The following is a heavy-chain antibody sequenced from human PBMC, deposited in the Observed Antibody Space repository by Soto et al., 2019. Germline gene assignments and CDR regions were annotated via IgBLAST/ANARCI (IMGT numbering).Heavy chain of an antibody. Sequence: SGPTLVNPTQTLTLTCTFSGFSLSASGVCVSWIRQPPGKALEWLALIDWDDDKYYSTSLKTRLTISKDTSKNQVVLTMTNMDPVDTATYYCARMNYSAYGMDVWGQGTTVTVSS. CDR1: GFSLSASGVC. D-gene: IGHD3-10*01. CDR3: ARMNYSAYGMDV. V-gene: IGHV2-70*01. CDR2: IDWDDDK. J-gene: IGHJ6*02.